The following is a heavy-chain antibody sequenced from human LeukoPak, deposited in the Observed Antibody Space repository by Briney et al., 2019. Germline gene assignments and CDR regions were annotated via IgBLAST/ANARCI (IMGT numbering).Heavy chain of an antibody. D-gene: IGHD5-24*01. CDR2: INHSGST. V-gene: IGHV4-34*01. CDR3: ARRGRWLPFEDY. CDR1: GGSFSGYY. J-gene: IGHJ4*02. Sequence: PSETLSLTCAVYGGSFSGYYWSWIRQPPGKGLEWIGEINHSGSTNYNPSLKSRVTISVDTSKNQFSLKLSSVTAADTAVYYCARRGRWLPFEDYWGQGTLVTVSS.